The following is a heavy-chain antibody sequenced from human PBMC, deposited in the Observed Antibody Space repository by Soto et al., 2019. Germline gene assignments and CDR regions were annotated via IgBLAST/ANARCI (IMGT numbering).Heavy chain of an antibody. CDR2: INAGNGNT. D-gene: IGHD6-19*01. CDR1: GYTFISYA. Sequence: QVQLVQSGAEVKKPGASVKVSCKASGYTFISYAMHWVRQAPGQRLEWRGWINAGNGNTKYSQNFQGRVTISRDAAASTAYMELSSLRSEDTAVYYCAMVGQWLADWYFYLWGRGTLVTVSS. CDR3: AMVGQWLADWYFYL. J-gene: IGHJ2*01. V-gene: IGHV1-3*01.